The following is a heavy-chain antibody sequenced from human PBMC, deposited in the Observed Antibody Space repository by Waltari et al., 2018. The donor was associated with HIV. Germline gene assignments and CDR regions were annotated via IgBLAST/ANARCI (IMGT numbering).Heavy chain of an antibody. Sequence: DVQLVESGGGLGQPGGSQRVSCAAPRIPFSASAINGVRQASGKGLEWVGRIRSRGNRYATAYGASVKGRFTVSRDDSKNTAYLQMNNLKTEDTAVYYCTRALAYWGQGTLVTVSP. CDR2: IRSRGNRYAT. J-gene: IGHJ4*02. CDR3: TRALAY. D-gene: IGHD3-16*01. V-gene: IGHV3-73*02. CDR1: RIPFSASA.